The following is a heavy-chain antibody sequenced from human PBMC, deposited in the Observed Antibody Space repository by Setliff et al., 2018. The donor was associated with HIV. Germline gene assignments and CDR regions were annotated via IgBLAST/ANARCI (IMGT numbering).Heavy chain of an antibody. CDR3: ARGFGSSGGGDYSYYYMDV. CDR1: GGSISSHY. D-gene: IGHD6-13*01. CDR2: IYYSGST. J-gene: IGHJ6*03. Sequence: SETLSLTCTVSGGSISSHYWSWIRQPPGKGLEWIGYIYYSGSTNYNPSLKSRVTISVDTSKTQFSLKLSSVTAADTAVYYCARGFGSSGGGDYSYYYMDVWGKGTTVTVS. V-gene: IGHV4-59*11.